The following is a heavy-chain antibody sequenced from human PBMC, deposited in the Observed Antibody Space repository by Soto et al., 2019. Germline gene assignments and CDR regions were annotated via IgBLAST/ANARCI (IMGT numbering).Heavy chain of an antibody. CDR1: GGSISSGGYY. Sequence: QVQLQESGPGLVKPSQTLSLTCTVSGGSISSGGYYWSWIRQHPGKGLEWIGYIYYSGSTYYNPSLKSRVNISVATSKNQFSLKLSSVTAADTAVYYCAREEGGGYDHRWFDPWGQGTLVTVSS. CDR3: AREEGGGYDHRWFDP. V-gene: IGHV4-31*03. D-gene: IGHD5-12*01. CDR2: IYYSGST. J-gene: IGHJ5*02.